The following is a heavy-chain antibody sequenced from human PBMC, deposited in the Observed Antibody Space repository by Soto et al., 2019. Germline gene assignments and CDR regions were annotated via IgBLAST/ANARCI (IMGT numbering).Heavy chain of an antibody. CDR3: ARDGSGGTYNYSYGMDL. Sequence: EVQLLESGGGLGQPGGSLRLSCAASGFTFSSYAMTWVRQAPGRGLEWVSAISGSGSPTYYADSVKGRFTITRDNYKNTLYLQVNSLRADETAVYYCARDGSGGTYNYSYGMDLWGQGTKVTVSS. CDR2: ISGSGSPT. J-gene: IGHJ6*02. CDR1: GFTFSSYA. V-gene: IGHV3-23*01. D-gene: IGHD1-26*01.